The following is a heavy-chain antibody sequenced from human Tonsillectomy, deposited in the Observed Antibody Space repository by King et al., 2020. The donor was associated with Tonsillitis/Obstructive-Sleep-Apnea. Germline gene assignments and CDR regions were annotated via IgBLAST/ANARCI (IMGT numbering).Heavy chain of an antibody. CDR1: GYTFTSYY. CDR2: INPSGGST. Sequence: VQLVPSGAEVKKPGASVKVSCKASGYTFTSYYMHWVRQAPGQGLEWMGIINPSGGSTSYAQKFQGRVTMTRDTSTSTVYMELSSLRSEDTAVDYGAREDRYYLLGYWGQGTLVTVSS. D-gene: IGHD2/OR15-2a*01. J-gene: IGHJ4*02. CDR3: AREDRYYLLGY. V-gene: IGHV1-46*01.